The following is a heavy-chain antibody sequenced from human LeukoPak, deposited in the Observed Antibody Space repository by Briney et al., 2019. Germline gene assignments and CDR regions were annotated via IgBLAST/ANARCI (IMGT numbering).Heavy chain of an antibody. CDR2: INHSGST. CDR3: ARHLGRWSAFDY. V-gene: IGHV4-34*01. D-gene: IGHD4-23*01. Sequence: SETLSLTCAVYGGSFSGYYWSWIRQPPGKGLEWIGEINHSGSTNYNPSLKSRVTISVDTSKNQFSLKLSSVTAADTAVYYCARHLGRWSAFDYWGQGTLVTVSS. J-gene: IGHJ4*02. CDR1: GGSFSGYY.